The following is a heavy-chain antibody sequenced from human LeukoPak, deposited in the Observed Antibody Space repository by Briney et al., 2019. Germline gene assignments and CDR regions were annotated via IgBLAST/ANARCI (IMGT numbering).Heavy chain of an antibody. V-gene: IGHV3-21*01. Sequence: GGSLRLSCAASGFTFSTYSMNWVRQAPGKGLEWVSSISSSSNYIYYADSVKGRFTISGDNAKNSLYLQMNSLRAEDTAVYYCARDTAMEGSDYWGQGILVTVSS. CDR3: ARDTAMEGSDY. CDR2: ISSSSNYI. CDR1: GFTFSTYS. D-gene: IGHD5-18*01. J-gene: IGHJ4*02.